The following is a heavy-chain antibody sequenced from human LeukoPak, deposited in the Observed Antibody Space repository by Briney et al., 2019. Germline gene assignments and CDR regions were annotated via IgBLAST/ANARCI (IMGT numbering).Heavy chain of an antibody. V-gene: IGHV4-39*01. D-gene: IGHD1-26*01. CDR2: IYYSGST. J-gene: IGHJ4*02. Sequence: SETLSLTCTVSGGSISSRSYHWGWIRQPPGKGLEWIGSIYYSGSTYYNPSLKSRVTISVDTSKNQFSLRLNSVTAADTAMYYCAKSGGYGLIDYWGQGTRVTVSS. CDR3: AKSGGYGLIDY. CDR1: GGSISSRSYH.